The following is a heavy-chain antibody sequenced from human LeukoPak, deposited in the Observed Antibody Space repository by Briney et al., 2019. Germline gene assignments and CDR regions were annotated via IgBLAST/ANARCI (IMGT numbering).Heavy chain of an antibody. Sequence: GGSLRLSCAASGFNVSSSYMSWVRQAPGQGLEWVSLIYSGGSTYHRDSVQGRFTISRDNSKNTLYLQMNSVRAEDTAVYYCATQTTVARGVLFDYWGQGTLVAVSS. CDR1: GFNVSSSY. V-gene: IGHV3-53*01. CDR3: ATQTTVARGVLFDY. J-gene: IGHJ4*02. CDR2: IYSGGST. D-gene: IGHD3-10*01.